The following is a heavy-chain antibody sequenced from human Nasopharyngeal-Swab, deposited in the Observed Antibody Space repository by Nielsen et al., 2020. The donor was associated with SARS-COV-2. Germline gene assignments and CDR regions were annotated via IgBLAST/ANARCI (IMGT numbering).Heavy chain of an antibody. J-gene: IGHJ4*02. CDR2: IKQDGSEK. CDR3: ASRGYSSGWMGWGQQYYFDY. CDR1: GFTFSSYW. D-gene: IGHD6-19*01. Sequence: GESLKISCAASGFTFSSYWMSWVRQAPGKGLEWVASIKQDGSEKYYVDSVKGRFTISRDNAKNSLYLQMNSLRAEDTAVYYCASRGYSSGWMGWGQQYYFDYWGQGTLVTVSS. V-gene: IGHV3-7*01.